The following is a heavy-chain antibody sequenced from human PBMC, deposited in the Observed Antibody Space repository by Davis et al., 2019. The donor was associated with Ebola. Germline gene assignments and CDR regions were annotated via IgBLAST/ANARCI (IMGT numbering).Heavy chain of an antibody. CDR3: AREPEMAKSRFGMDV. V-gene: IGHV1-69*06. CDR2: IIPIFGTA. Sequence: SVTVSCKASGGTFSSYAISWVRQAPGHGLEWMGGIIPIFGTANYAQKFQGRVTITADKSTSTAYMELSSLRSEDTAVYYCAREPEMAKSRFGMDVWGQGTTVTVSS. D-gene: IGHD5-24*01. CDR1: GGTFSSYA. J-gene: IGHJ6*02.